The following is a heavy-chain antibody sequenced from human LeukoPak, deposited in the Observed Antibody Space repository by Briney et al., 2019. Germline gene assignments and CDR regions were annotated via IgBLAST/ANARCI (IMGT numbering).Heavy chain of an antibody. D-gene: IGHD2/OR15-2a*01. CDR3: ARDRRGYYYYYGMDV. CDR1: GYTFTNYA. J-gene: IGHJ6*02. CDR2: INAGNGNT. Sequence: GASVKVSCKASGYTFTNYAVHWVRQAPGQRLEWMGWINAGNGNTKCSQKFQGRVTITRDTSASTAYLELSSLTSEDTAVYYCARDRRGYYYYYGMDVWGQGTTVTVFS. V-gene: IGHV1-3*01.